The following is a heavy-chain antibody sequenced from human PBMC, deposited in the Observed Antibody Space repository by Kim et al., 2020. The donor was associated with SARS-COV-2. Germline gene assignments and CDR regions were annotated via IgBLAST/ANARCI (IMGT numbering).Heavy chain of an antibody. CDR3: AKDWPGYCSSTSCSDY. D-gene: IGHD2-2*01. V-gene: IGHV3-23*01. J-gene: IGHJ4*02. Sequence: GGSLRLSCAASGFTFSSYAMSWVRQAPGKGLEWVSAISGSGGSTYYADSVKGRFTISRDNSKNTLYLQMNSLRAEDTAVYYCAKDWPGYCSSTSCSDYWGQGTLVTVSS. CDR2: ISGSGGST. CDR1: GFTFSSYA.